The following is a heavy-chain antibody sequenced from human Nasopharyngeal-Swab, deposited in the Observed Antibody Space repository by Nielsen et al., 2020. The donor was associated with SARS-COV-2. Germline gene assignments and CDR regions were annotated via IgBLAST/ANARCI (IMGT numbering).Heavy chain of an antibody. V-gene: IGHV4-59*01. CDR3: ARDQAGGGVLGY. CDR2: IYYSGST. D-gene: IGHD2-8*02. CDR1: GGSISSYY. J-gene: IGHJ4*02. Sequence: ESLKISCTVSGGSISSYYWSWIRQPPGKGLEWIGYIYYSGSTNYNPSLKSRVTISVDTSKNQFSLKLSSVTAADTAVYYCARDQAGGGVLGYWGQGTLVTVSS.